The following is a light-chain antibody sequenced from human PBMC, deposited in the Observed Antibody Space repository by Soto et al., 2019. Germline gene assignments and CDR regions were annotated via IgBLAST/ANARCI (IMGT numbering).Light chain of an antibody. CDR2: EVS. CDR1: SGDGGDNY. J-gene: IGLJ1*01. Sequence: QPALTQPPSASLSARHSVTISCPGTSGDGGDNYVSWYQQHLGKAPKLIIYEVSQRPSGVPHRFSGSKSGNTASLTVSGLQAEDEADYYCSSYAGSNNFVFGSGTKV. V-gene: IGLV2-8*01. CDR3: SSYAGSNNFV.